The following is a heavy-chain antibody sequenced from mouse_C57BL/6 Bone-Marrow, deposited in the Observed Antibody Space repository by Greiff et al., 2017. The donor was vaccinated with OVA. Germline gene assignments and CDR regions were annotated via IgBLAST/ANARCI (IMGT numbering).Heavy chain of an antibody. V-gene: IGHV5-9-1*02. J-gene: IGHJ2*01. CDR1: GFTFSSYA. D-gene: IGHD3-2*02. Sequence: EVKLMESGEGLVKPGGSLKLSCAASGFTFSSYAMSWVRQTPEKRLEWVAYISSGGDYIYYADTVKGRFTISRDNARNTLYLQMSSLKSEDTAMDYCTGQLRLRSYYFDYWGQGTTLTVSS. CDR2: ISSGGDYI. CDR3: TGQLRLRSYYFDY.